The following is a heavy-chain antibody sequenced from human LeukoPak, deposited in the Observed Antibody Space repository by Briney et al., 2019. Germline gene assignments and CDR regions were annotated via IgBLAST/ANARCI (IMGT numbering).Heavy chain of an antibody. Sequence: SETLSLTCAVSGYPISSGYYWGWIRQPPGKGLEWIGSIYHSGSTYYNPSLKSRATISVDTSKNQFSLKLSSVTAADTAVYYCVYAFDIWGQGTMLTVSS. CDR1: GYPISSGYY. V-gene: IGHV4-38-2*01. CDR2: IYHSGST. CDR3: VYAFDI. J-gene: IGHJ3*02.